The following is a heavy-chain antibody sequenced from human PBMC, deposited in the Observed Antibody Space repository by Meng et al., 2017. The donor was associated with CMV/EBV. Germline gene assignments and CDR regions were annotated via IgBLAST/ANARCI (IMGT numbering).Heavy chain of an antibody. J-gene: IGHJ6*02. D-gene: IGHD3-10*01. Sequence: ASVKVSCKASGYTFTGYYMHWVRQAPGQGLEWMGWINPNSGGTNYAQKFQGRVTMARDTSISTAYMELSRLRSDDTAVYYCARDRYMVRGVIGRREGTDVWGQGTTVTVSS. CDR1: GYTFTGYY. CDR3: ARDRYMVRGVIGRREGTDV. V-gene: IGHV1-2*02. CDR2: INPNSGGT.